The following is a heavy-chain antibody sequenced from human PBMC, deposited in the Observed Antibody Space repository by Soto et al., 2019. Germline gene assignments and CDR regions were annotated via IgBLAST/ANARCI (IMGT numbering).Heavy chain of an antibody. J-gene: IGHJ4*02. CDR3: ARAAVKLGATLFDS. CDR2: IKHSGFT. CDR1: AGALRGQY. D-gene: IGHD1-26*01. V-gene: IGHV4-34*01. Sequence: SQTLSLTCAVSAGALRGQYWGWIRLSPKKRMEWIGEIKHSGFTNSNPTIMRRVTISRDASKNPYSLRLSSMTAADSAVYFCARAAVKLGATLFDSWGQGTLVTVSS.